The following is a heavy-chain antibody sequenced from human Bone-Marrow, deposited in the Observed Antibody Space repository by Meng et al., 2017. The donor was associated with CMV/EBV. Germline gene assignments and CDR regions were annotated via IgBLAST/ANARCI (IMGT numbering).Heavy chain of an antibody. Sequence: ASVKVSCKASGGTFSSYAISWVRQAPGQGLEWMGWISAYNGNTNYAQKLQGRVTMTTDTSTSTAYMELRSLRSEDTAVYYCARDSGDIVVVPAAIPDYYYYYGMDVWGQGTTVTVSS. CDR2: ISAYNGNT. CDR1: GGTFSSYA. CDR3: ARDSGDIVVVPAAIPDYYYYYGMDV. V-gene: IGHV1-18*01. J-gene: IGHJ6*02. D-gene: IGHD2-2*02.